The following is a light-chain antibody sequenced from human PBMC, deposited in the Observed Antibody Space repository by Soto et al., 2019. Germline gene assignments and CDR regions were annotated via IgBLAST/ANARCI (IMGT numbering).Light chain of an antibody. CDR2: TAS. J-gene: IGKJ4*02. V-gene: IGKV1-9*01. Sequence: DTQLTQSPSFLSASVGDRVTITCRASQGINSFLAWYQQKPGKAPKLLIYTASTLQTGVPSRFSGTGFGTEFTLTISNLQPEDFATYYCQLLNTVPLTFGGGTKVEIK. CDR1: QGINSF. CDR3: QLLNTVPLT.